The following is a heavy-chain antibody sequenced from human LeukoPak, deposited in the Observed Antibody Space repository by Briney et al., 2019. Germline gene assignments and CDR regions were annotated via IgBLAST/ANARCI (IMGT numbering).Heavy chain of an antibody. V-gene: IGHV4-39*07. CDR3: ARDKGGQLLYNWYFDL. CDR2: IYYSGST. D-gene: IGHD2-2*02. CDR1: GGSISSSSYY. J-gene: IGHJ2*01. Sequence: KASETLSLTCTVSGGSISSSSYYWGWIRQPPGKGLEWIGSIYYSGSTYYNPSLKSRVTISVDTSKNQFSLKLSSVTAADTAVYYCARDKGGQLLYNWYFDLWGRGTLVTVSS.